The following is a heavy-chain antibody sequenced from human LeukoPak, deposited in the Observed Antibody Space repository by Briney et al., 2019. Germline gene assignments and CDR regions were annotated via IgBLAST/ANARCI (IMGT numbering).Heavy chain of an antibody. D-gene: IGHD3-10*01. V-gene: IGHV3-30-3*01. CDR2: ISYDGSNK. CDR1: GFTFSSYA. J-gene: IGHJ6*02. Sequence: PERSLRLSCAASGFTFSSYAMHWVRQAPGKGLEWVAVISYDGSNKYYADSVKGRFTISRDNSKNTLYLQMNSLRAEDTAVYYCIEGIQVFRGNYYYYGMDVWGQGTTVTVSS. CDR3: IEGIQVFRGNYYYYGMDV.